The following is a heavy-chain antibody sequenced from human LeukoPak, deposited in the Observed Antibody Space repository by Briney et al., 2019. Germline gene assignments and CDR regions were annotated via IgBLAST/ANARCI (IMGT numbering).Heavy chain of an antibody. J-gene: IGHJ4*02. Sequence: SETLSLTCTVSGGSISGSYYWSWIRQPPGMGLEWIGYIYYSGSTNYNPSLESRITISVDTSKNQFSLKLISVTAADTAVYYCARLRYSSSWFRWDYWGQGTLVTVSS. CDR1: GGSISGSYY. D-gene: IGHD6-13*01. V-gene: IGHV4-59*08. CDR2: IYYSGST. CDR3: ARLRYSSSWFRWDY.